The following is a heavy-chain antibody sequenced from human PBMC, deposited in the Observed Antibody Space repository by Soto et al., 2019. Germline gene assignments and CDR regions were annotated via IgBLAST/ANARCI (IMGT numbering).Heavy chain of an antibody. CDR2: INSDGSST. CDR3: ARDPPPADYYDSSGYYYNYYYYGMDV. J-gene: IGHJ6*02. Sequence: PGGSLRLSCAASGFTFSSYWMHWVRQAPGKGLVWVSRINSDGSSTSYADSVKGRFTISRDNAKNTLYLQMNSLRAEDTAVYYCARDPPPADYYDSSGYYYNYYYYGMDVWGQGTTVTVSS. V-gene: IGHV3-74*01. D-gene: IGHD3-22*01. CDR1: GFTFSSYW.